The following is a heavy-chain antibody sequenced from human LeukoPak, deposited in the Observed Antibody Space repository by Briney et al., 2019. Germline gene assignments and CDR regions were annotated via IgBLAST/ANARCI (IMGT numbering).Heavy chain of an antibody. D-gene: IGHD1-20*01. V-gene: IGHV3-21*01. CDR2: ISGGSSFT. J-gene: IGHJ4*02. CDR1: GSSFSSFS. CDR3: ARLLVYNSGGEAFDH. Sequence: PWGSLRLSCAASGSSFSSFSMNWVRQAPGKGLEWVSYISGGSSFTYYVDSVKGRFTISRDNAKNSLYLQMNSLRAEDTAVYYCARLLVYNSGGEAFDHWGQGTLVTVSS.